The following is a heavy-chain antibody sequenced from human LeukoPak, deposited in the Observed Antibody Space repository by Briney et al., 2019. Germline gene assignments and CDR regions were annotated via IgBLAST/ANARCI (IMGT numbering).Heavy chain of an antibody. V-gene: IGHV3-30*02. CDR3: AKDRCSNGIGCYYYYMDV. J-gene: IGHJ6*03. Sequence: GGSLRLSCAASGFTFSIHGMHWVRQAPGKGLEWVAYIQYDGSNEQYADSVKGRFSISRDSSKNILYLQMNSLRAEDTAVYYCAKDRCSNGIGCYYYYMDVWGKGTTVTISS. D-gene: IGHD2-8*01. CDR2: IQYDGSNE. CDR1: GFTFSIHG.